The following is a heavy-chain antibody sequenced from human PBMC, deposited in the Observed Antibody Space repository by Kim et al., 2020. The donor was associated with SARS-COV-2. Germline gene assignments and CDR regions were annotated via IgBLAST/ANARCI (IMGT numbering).Heavy chain of an antibody. V-gene: IGHV5-10-1*01. CDR1: EYSFTSYW. D-gene: IGHD3-10*01. Sequence: GESLKISCKGSEYSFTSYWITWVRQTPGKGLEWMGRIDPSGSKISYSPSFQGHVTISADKSISTAYLQWSSLKAPDTAMYYCARLHPALWFGELRNTAGYYGLDVWGQGTTVTVSS. CDR2: IDPSGSKI. J-gene: IGHJ6*02. CDR3: ARLHPALWFGELRNTAGYYGLDV.